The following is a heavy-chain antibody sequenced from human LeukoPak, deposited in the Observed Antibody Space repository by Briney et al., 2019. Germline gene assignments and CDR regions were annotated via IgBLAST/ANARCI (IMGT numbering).Heavy chain of an antibody. Sequence: GGPLSLPCAAPSPTFSSLDLTWARQAPGKGLEWVASINWDASYMFYADSVRGRFTISRDNAKNSLYLQMNGLRAEDTAVYYCGMRGLTFDWGQGTLVTVSS. CDR3: GMRGLTFD. CDR1: SPTFSSLD. J-gene: IGHJ4*02. CDR2: INWDASYM. D-gene: IGHD5-12*01. V-gene: IGHV3-21*01.